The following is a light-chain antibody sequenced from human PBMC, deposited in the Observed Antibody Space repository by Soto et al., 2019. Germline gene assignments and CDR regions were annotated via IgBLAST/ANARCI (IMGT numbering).Light chain of an antibody. J-gene: IGKJ4*01. Sequence: EIVLTQSPATLSLSPGERATLSCRASQSVSSYLAWYQQKPGQAPRLLIYEASNRATGIPARFSGSGSGTDFTLTISSLEPEDFAVYYCQQRSKWLTFGGGTKVEI. CDR3: QQRSKWLT. CDR1: QSVSSY. V-gene: IGKV3-11*01. CDR2: EAS.